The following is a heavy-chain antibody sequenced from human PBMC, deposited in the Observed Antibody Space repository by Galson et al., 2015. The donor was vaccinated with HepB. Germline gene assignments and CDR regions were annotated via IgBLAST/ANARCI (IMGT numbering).Heavy chain of an antibody. CDR1: GFTFSNAW. CDR2: IKSKTDGGTT. D-gene: IGHD6-13*01. V-gene: IGHV3-15*07. Sequence: SLRLSCAASGFTFSNAWMNWVRQAPGKGLEWVGRIKSKTDGGTTDYAAPVKGRFTISRDDSKNTLYLQMNSLKTEDTAVYYCTTDPPYSSPPGDYYYYYMDVWGKGTTVTVSS. CDR3: TTDPPYSSPPGDYYYYYMDV. J-gene: IGHJ6*03.